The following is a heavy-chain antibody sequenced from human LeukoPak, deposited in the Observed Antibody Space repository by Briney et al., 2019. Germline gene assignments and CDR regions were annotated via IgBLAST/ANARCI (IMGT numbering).Heavy chain of an antibody. CDR3: ARGAMIVVVAASLADAFDI. CDR2: INPNSGGT. Sequence: ASVKVSCKASGYTFTGYYMHWVRQAPGKGLECMGCINPNSGGTNYAQKLQGRVTISRDTSISTAYMELSRLRSDETAVYYCARGAMIVVVAASLADAFDIWGQGTMVSVSS. CDR1: GYTFTGYY. V-gene: IGHV1-2*02. D-gene: IGHD3-22*01. J-gene: IGHJ3*02.